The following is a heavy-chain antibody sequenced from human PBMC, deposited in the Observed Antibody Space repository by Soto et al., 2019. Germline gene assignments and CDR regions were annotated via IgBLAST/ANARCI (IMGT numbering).Heavy chain of an antibody. Sequence: ASVKVSCKVSGYTLTELSMHWVRQAPGKGLEWMGGFDPEDGETIYAQKFQGRVTMTDDTSTDTAYMELSSLRSEDTAVYYCATKYYDILTGSWRAFDIWGQGTMVTVS. J-gene: IGHJ3*02. CDR3: ATKYYDILTGSWRAFDI. CDR1: GYTLTELS. V-gene: IGHV1-24*01. D-gene: IGHD3-9*01. CDR2: FDPEDGET.